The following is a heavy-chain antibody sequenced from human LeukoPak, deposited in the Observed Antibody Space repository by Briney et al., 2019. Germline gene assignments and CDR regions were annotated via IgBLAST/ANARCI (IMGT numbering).Heavy chain of an antibody. CDR3: ASLVVPAAKKNYYYYGMDV. D-gene: IGHD2-2*01. Sequence: SETLSLTCTVSGGSISSSSYYWGWIRQPPGKGLEWIGSIYYSGSTYYNPSLKSRVTISVDTSKNQFSLKLSSVTAADTAVYYCASLVVPAAKKNYYYYGMDVWGQGTTVTVSS. CDR2: IYYSGST. CDR1: GGSISSSSYY. V-gene: IGHV4-39*07. J-gene: IGHJ6*02.